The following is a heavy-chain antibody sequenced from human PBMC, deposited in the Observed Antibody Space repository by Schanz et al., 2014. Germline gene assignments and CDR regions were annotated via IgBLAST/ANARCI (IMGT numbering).Heavy chain of an antibody. CDR1: GFTFSSHW. V-gene: IGHV3-74*01. CDR3: ARKMKLGVYGGKGHDSLDI. J-gene: IGHJ3*02. Sequence: EVQLVQSGGGLVQPGGSLRLSCAASGFTFSSHWMHWVRHDPGKGLVWVARINSVGSNTDYADSVTGRFTISRDNAKNTLYLQMNTLRAEDTAVYYCARKMKLGVYGGKGHDSLDIWGQGTMXTVSS. CDR2: INSVGSNT. D-gene: IGHD4-17*01.